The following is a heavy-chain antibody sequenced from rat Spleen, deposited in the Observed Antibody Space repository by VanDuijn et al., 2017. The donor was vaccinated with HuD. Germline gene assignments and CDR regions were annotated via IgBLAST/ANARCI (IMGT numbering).Heavy chain of an antibody. CDR1: GFTFSDYY. Sequence: EVQLVESGGGFVQPGRSLKLSCAASGFTFSDYYMAWVRQAPKKGLEWVASISPTGRRTNYRDSVKGRFTISRDNAKSTLYLQMDSLRSEDTATYYCVRHRDYYNSYVYAFDYWGQGVMVTVSS. D-gene: IGHD1-2*01. CDR3: VRHRDYYNSYVYAFDY. CDR2: ISPTGRRT. J-gene: IGHJ2*01. V-gene: IGHV5-25*01.